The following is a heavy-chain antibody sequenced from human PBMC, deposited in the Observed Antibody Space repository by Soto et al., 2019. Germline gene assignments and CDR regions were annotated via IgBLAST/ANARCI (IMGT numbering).Heavy chain of an antibody. CDR2: ISYDGSNK. J-gene: IGHJ6*02. CDR1: GFTFSSYA. V-gene: IGHV3-30-3*01. Sequence: QVQLVESGGGVVQPGRSLRLSCAASGFTFSSYAMHWVRQAPGKGLEWVAVISYDGSNKYYADSVKGRFTISRDNSKNTLYLPMNSLRAEDTAVYYCAREYSSSATHHNFYYYYYYGMDVWGQGTTVTVSS. D-gene: IGHD6-6*01. CDR3: AREYSSSATHHNFYYYYYYGMDV.